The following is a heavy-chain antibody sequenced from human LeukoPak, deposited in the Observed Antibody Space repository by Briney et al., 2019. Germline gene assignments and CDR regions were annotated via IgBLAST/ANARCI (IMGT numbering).Heavy chain of an antibody. V-gene: IGHV4-4*07. CDR1: GGSIGGHY. CDR2: IFTSGSP. CDR3: ARSEEGRFYDSAGYCDPFDL. D-gene: IGHD2-15*01. J-gene: IGHJ3*01. Sequence: KSSETLSLTCSVSGGSIGGHYWNWLRQAPGEGLEWVGHIFTSGSPNYSPSLKSRVTFSRDTARSQIYLRMTSVTAADTAIYYCARSEEGRFYDSAGYCDPFDLWGQGIMVIVSS.